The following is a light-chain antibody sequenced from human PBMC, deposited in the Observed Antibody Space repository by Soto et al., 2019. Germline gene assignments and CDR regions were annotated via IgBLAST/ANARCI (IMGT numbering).Light chain of an antibody. CDR1: QTVGTY. J-gene: IGKJ5*01. Sequence: EIVLTQSPATLSVSPGDRASLSCRASQTVGTYLAWYQQKPGQAPRLLIYHASTRATGIPARFSGSGSGTECTLTINSLQSEDSAVDSGQQHNQWPITVGQGTQLEIK. V-gene: IGKV3-15*01. CDR2: HAS. CDR3: QQHNQWPIT.